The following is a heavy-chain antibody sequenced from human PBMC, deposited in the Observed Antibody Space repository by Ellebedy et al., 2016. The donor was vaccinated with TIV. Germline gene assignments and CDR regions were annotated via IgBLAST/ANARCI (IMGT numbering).Heavy chain of an antibody. D-gene: IGHD3-22*01. Sequence: MPSETLSLTCAFSGGSISSRSYYWGWIRQPPGKGLEWIGSIYYSGDTYYNQSLKGRVTIFVDTSRNQFSLKLSSVTAAETAVYFCARLETYDGSRNYYVPTNEYFQHWGQGTLVTVSS. CDR2: IYYSGDT. V-gene: IGHV4-39*01. CDR1: GGSISSRSYY. J-gene: IGHJ1*01. CDR3: ARLETYDGSRNYYVPTNEYFQH.